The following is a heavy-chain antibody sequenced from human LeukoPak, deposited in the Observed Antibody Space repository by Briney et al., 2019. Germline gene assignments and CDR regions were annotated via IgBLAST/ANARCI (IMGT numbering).Heavy chain of an antibody. CDR3: ARDPSSGWFDY. J-gene: IGHJ4*02. Sequence: GVSVTLYCAACRFTFSSYNMNWLREAPGMGRVGVSSINSSSRDIYYAVSVRGRITINRDIAKNPLYLQMNSLRAEGTAVYYCARDPSSGWFDYWPQGTLVSVSS. V-gene: IGHV3-21*01. CDR2: INSSSRDI. D-gene: IGHD6-19*01. CDR1: RFTFSSYN.